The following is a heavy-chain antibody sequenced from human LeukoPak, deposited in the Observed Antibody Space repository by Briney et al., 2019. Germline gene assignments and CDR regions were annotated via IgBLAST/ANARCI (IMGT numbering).Heavy chain of an antibody. V-gene: IGHV1-18*01. CDR3: ARDSSSSDYYYYYGMDV. J-gene: IGHJ6*02. Sequence: ASVKVSCKASGCTFTSYGISWVRQAPGQGLEWMGWISAYNGNTNYAQKLQGRVTMTTDTSTSTAYMELRSLRPDDTAVYYCARDSSSSDYYYYYGMDVWGQGTTVTVSS. CDR1: GCTFTSYG. D-gene: IGHD6-6*01. CDR2: ISAYNGNT.